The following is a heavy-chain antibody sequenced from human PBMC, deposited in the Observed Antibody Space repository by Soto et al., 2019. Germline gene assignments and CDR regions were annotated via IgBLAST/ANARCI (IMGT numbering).Heavy chain of an antibody. J-gene: IGHJ6*02. CDR2: ISGSGGST. CDR1: GFTFSSYA. Sequence: GGSLRLSCAASGFTFSSYAMSWVRQAPGKGLEWVSAISGSGGSTYYADSVKGRFTISRDNSKNTLYLQMNSLRAEDTAVYYCAGATRRTYGMDVWGQGTTVTVS. CDR3: AGATRRTYGMDV. D-gene: IGHD1-26*01. V-gene: IGHV3-23*01.